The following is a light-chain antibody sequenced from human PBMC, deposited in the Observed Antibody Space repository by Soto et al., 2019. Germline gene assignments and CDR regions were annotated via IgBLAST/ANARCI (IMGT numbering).Light chain of an antibody. J-gene: IGKJ1*01. Sequence: DIQLTQSPSFLSASVGDRVTITCRASQSISNHLNWYQQKPGKAPKLLIFAASSLQSGVPSRFSGSRSGPDFTLTISSLQPEDFETYYCQQSYSSPPTLGQGTKVDIK. CDR1: QSISNH. V-gene: IGKV1-39*01. CDR3: QQSYSSPPT. CDR2: AAS.